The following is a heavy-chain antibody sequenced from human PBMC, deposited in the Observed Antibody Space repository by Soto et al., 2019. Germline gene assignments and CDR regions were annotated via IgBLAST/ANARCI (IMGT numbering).Heavy chain of an antibody. V-gene: IGHV1-2*02. Sequence: ASVKVSCKASGYIFTAYSMHCVRQAPVQWLEWVGCFNPNSGDTIYAQKFQGRVTLTGDTSISTAYMELYSLTSDDTAVYYCAREASAVISLDYWGQGTLVTVSS. CDR1: GYIFTAYS. CDR2: FNPNSGDT. J-gene: IGHJ4*02. D-gene: IGHD6-19*01. CDR3: AREASAVISLDY.